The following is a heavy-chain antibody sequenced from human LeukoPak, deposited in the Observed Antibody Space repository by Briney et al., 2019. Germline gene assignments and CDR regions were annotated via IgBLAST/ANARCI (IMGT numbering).Heavy chain of an antibody. CDR2: INPNSGGT. CDR1: GYTFTGYY. CDR3: ARGGSKIVVVPAAMPLDYYYYYMDV. J-gene: IGHJ6*03. V-gene: IGHV1-2*02. Sequence: GASVKVSCKASGYTFTGYYMHWVRQAPGQGLEWMGWINPNSGGTNYAQKFQGRVTMTRDTSISTAYMELSRLRSDDTAVYYCARGGSKIVVVPAAMPLDYYYYYMDVWGKGTTVTVSS. D-gene: IGHD2-2*01.